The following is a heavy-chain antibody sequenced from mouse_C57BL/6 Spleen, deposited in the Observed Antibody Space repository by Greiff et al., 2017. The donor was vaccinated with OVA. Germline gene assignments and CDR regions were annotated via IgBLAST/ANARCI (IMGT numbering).Heavy chain of an antibody. CDR2: IYPGDGDT. J-gene: IGHJ2*01. D-gene: IGHD1-1*01. CDR1: GYAFSSSW. Sequence: VQLQQSGPELVKPGASVKISCKASGYAFSSSWMNWVKQRPGKGLEWIGRIYPGDGDTNYNGKFKGKATLTADKSSSTAYMQLSSLTSEDSAVYFCARDYGSSYGYYFDYWGQGTTLTVSS. V-gene: IGHV1-82*01. CDR3: ARDYGSSYGYYFDY.